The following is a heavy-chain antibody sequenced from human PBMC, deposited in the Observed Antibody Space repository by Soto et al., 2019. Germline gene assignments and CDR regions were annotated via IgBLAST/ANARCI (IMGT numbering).Heavy chain of an antibody. V-gene: IGHV5-51*01. CDR3: ARRTSTSGWRHYCAY. D-gene: IGHD6-19*01. Sequence: ESLQISCQASGFSFPSYWIGWGRQLPGKGLEWMAFIDPHSNTRYSPSFEGQITISADRSINTAYLQWSSLKASDTAIYYCARRTSTSGWRHYCAYCGQGTLVTVSS. CDR1: GFSFPSYW. CDR2: IDPHSNT. J-gene: IGHJ4*02.